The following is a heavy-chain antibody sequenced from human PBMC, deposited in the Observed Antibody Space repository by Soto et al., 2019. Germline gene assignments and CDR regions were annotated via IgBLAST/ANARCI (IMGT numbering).Heavy chain of an antibody. CDR2: IYSGGST. CDR1: GFTVSSNY. CDR3: ARDRGVSPHNYYYYGMDV. V-gene: IGHV3-53*02. J-gene: IGHJ6*02. D-gene: IGHD3-10*01. Sequence: EVQLVETGGGLIQPGGSLRLSCAASGFTVSSNYMSWVRQAPGKGLDWVSVIYSGGSTYYADSVKGRFTISRDNSKNTLYLQMNSLRAEDTAVYYCARDRGVSPHNYYYYGMDVWGQGTTVTVSS.